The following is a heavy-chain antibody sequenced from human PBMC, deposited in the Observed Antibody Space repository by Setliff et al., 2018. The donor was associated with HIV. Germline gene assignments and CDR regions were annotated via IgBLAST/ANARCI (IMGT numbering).Heavy chain of an antibody. J-gene: IGHJ4*02. CDR2: IHPSGST. D-gene: IGHD3-22*01. CDR3: ARLRITMIMMLNYFDY. Sequence: SETLSLTCAVYGGSFSDYYRTWIRQPPGKGLEWIGEIHPSGSTNYNPSLESRVTMSVGTSKNQFSLRLTSVTAADTAVYFCARLRITMIMMLNYFDYWGQGTLVTVSS. CDR1: GGSFSDYY. V-gene: IGHV4-34*01.